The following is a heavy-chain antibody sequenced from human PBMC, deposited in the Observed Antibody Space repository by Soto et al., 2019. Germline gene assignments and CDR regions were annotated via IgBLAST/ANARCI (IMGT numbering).Heavy chain of an antibody. Sequence: EVQLLESGGGLVQPGGSLRLSCAASGFTFSSYAMSWVRQAPGKGLEWVSAISGSGGSTYYADSVKGRFTISRDNSKNTLYLQMNSLRAEDTAVYYCAKDFFGYSSDPGAFDIWGQGTMVTVSS. CDR2: ISGSGGST. D-gene: IGHD6-19*01. J-gene: IGHJ3*02. CDR3: AKDFFGYSSDPGAFDI. CDR1: GFTFSSYA. V-gene: IGHV3-23*01.